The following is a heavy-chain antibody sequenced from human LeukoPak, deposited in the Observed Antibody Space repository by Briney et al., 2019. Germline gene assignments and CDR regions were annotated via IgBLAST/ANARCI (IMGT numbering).Heavy chain of an antibody. CDR3: ARDGEVTTDAFDI. CDR2: IYHSGST. D-gene: IGHD4-11*01. V-gene: IGHV4-38-2*02. J-gene: IGHJ3*02. CDR1: GYSISSGYY. Sequence: PSETLSLTCTVSGYSISSGYYWGWIRQPPGKGLEWIGSIYHSGSTYYNPSLKSRVTISVDTSKNQFSLKLSSVTAADTAVYYCARDGEVTTDAFDIWGQGTMVTVSS.